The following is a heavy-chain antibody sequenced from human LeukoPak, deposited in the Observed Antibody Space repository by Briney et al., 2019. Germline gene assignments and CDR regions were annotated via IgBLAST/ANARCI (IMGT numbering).Heavy chain of an antibody. CDR1: GYTFTGYY. V-gene: IGHV1-2*02. J-gene: IGHJ6*03. CDR3: ARDRKGGSGWSGYYMDV. Sequence: ASVKVSCKASGYTFTGYYMHWVRQAPGQGLEWMGWINPNSGGTNYAQKFQGRVTMTRDTSISTAYMELSRLRSDDTAVYYCARDRKGGSGWSGYYMDVWGKGTTVTVSS. D-gene: IGHD6-19*01. CDR2: INPNSGGT.